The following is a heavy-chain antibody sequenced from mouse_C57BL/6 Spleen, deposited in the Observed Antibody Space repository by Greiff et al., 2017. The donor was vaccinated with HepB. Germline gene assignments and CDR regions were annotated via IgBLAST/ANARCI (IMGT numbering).Heavy chain of an antibody. CDR2: IHPNSGST. CDR3: ARGAIYYGNYVGDY. CDR1: GYTFTSYW. V-gene: IGHV1-64*01. Sequence: VQLQQPGAELVKPGASVKLSCKASGYTFTSYWMHWVKQRLGQGLEWIGMIHPNSGSTNYNEKFKSKATLTVDKSSSTAYMQLSSLTSEDSAVYYCARGAIYYGNYVGDYWGQGTSVTVSS. J-gene: IGHJ4*01. D-gene: IGHD2-1*01.